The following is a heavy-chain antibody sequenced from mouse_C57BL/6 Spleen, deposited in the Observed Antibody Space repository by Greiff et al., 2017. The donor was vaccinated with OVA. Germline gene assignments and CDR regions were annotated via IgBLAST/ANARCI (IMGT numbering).Heavy chain of an antibody. CDR3: SRELRWFAY. V-gene: IGHV1-55*01. D-gene: IGHD1-3*01. CDR2: IYPGSGRT. Sequence: QVQLQQPGAELVKPGASVTMSCKASGYTFTSYWITWVKQRPGQGLEWIGDIYPGSGRTNYNEKFKSKATLSVDPSSSTAYMQLSSLTSEDSAVDYCSRELRWFAYWGQGTLVTVSA. CDR1: GYTFTSYW. J-gene: IGHJ3*01.